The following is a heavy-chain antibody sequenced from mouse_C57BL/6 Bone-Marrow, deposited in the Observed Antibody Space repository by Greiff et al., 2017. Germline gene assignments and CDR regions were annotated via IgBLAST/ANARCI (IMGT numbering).Heavy chain of an antibody. Sequence: QVQLQQSGAELVRPGSSVKLSCKASGYTFTSYWMHWVKQRPIQGLEWIGNIDPSDSETHYNQKFKDKATLTVVKSSSTAYMQLSSLTSEDSAVYDGATSDYSKGYAMDYWGQGTSVTVSS. V-gene: IGHV1-52*01. CDR3: ATSDYSKGYAMDY. D-gene: IGHD2-5*01. CDR2: IDPSDSET. CDR1: GYTFTSYW. J-gene: IGHJ4*01.